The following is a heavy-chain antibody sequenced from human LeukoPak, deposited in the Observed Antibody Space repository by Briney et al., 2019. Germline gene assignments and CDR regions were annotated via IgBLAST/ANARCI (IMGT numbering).Heavy chain of an antibody. CDR3: AKLAGTGGFDY. V-gene: IGHV3-20*04. J-gene: IGHJ4*02. Sequence: GGSLRLSCAASGFTFDDYGMSWVRQSPGKGPEWVSGINWNGGRTGYADSVKGRHTISRDNANNSLYLQMNSLRAEDTALYYCAKLAGTGGFDYWGQGTLVTVSS. D-gene: IGHD6-19*01. CDR1: GFTFDDYG. CDR2: INWNGGRT.